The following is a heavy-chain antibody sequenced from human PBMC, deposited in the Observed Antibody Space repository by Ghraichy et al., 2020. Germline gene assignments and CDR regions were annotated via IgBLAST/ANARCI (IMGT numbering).Heavy chain of an antibody. J-gene: IGHJ3*02. Sequence: SETLSLTCTVSGGSISSYYWSWIRQPPGKGLEWIGYIYYSGSTNYNPSLKSRVTISVDTSKNQFSLKLSSVTAADTAVYYCARGPLTGDFGGAFDIWGQGTMVTVSS. CDR3: ARGPLTGDFGGAFDI. CDR2: IYYSGST. CDR1: GGSISSYY. D-gene: IGHD7-27*01. V-gene: IGHV4-59*01.